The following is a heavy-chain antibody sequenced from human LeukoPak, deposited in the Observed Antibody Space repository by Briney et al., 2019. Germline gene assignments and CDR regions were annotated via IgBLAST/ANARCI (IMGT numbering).Heavy chain of an antibody. V-gene: IGHV1-8*01. J-gene: IGHJ5*02. D-gene: IGHD2-15*01. Sequence: ASVKVSCKASGYTFTSYDINWVRQATGQGPEWMGWMNPKSGSTGYAQKFQGRVTMTRNTSISTAYMELSSLRSDDTAVYYCARDQDIVVVVAALRQREMGGFDPWGQGTLVTVSS. CDR1: GYTFTSYD. CDR2: MNPKSGST. CDR3: ARDQDIVVVVAALRQREMGGFDP.